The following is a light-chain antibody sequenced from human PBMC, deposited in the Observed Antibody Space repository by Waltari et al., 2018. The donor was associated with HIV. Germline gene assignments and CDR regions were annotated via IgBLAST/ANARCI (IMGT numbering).Light chain of an antibody. CDR3: SSYTSSSTRV. V-gene: IGLV2-14*01. CDR2: DVS. J-gene: IGLJ3*02. CDR1: SSYVGGYNY. Sequence: QSALTQPASVSGSPGQSIPIPCTGTSSYVGGYNYLSWYQQHPGKAPKLMIYDVSNRPSGVSNRFSGSKSGNTASLTISGLQAEDEADYYCSSYTSSSTRVFGGGTKLTVL.